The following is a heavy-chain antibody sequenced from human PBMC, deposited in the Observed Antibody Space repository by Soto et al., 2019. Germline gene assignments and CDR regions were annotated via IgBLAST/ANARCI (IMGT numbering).Heavy chain of an antibody. J-gene: IGHJ6*02. CDR3: AKDRQQQLERPRYGMDV. CDR1: GLTFSSYG. V-gene: IGHV3-30*18. Sequence: QVQLVESGGGVVQTGRSLRLSCAASGLTFSSYGMHWVRQAPGKGLEWVAVISYDGSNKYYGDSVKGRFTISRDNSKNTLYLEMNSLRAEDMAVYYCAKDRQQQLERPRYGMDVWAKGPRSPSP. CDR2: ISYDGSNK. D-gene: IGHD6-13*01.